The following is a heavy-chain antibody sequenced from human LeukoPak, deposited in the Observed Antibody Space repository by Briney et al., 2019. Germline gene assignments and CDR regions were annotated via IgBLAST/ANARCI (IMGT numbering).Heavy chain of an antibody. Sequence: PSETLSLTCTVSGVSISSSSYPWGWIRQPPGKGLEYIGSSSYSGSTYYNPSLKSRVTISVDTSKNQFSLNLNSVTAADTAVYYCSTTIRGWYGVGDYWGQGVLVTVSS. D-gene: IGHD6-19*01. CDR3: STTIRGWYGVGDY. CDR2: SSYSGST. J-gene: IGHJ4*02. CDR1: GVSISSSSYP. V-gene: IGHV4-39*01.